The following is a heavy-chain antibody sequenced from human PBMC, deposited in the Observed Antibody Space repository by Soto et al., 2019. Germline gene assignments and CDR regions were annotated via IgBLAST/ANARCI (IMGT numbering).Heavy chain of an antibody. CDR3: ARHDVLLLLWFGELSLVPDY. V-gene: IGHV5-51*01. D-gene: IGHD3-10*01. J-gene: IGHJ4*02. CDR2: IYPGDSDT. CDR1: GYSFTSYW. Sequence: PGESLKISCKGSGYSFTSYWIGWVRQMPGKGLEWLGIIYPGDSDTRYSPSFQGQVTISADKSISTAYLQWSSLKASDTAMYYCARHDVLLLLWFGELSLVPDYWGQGTLVTVSS.